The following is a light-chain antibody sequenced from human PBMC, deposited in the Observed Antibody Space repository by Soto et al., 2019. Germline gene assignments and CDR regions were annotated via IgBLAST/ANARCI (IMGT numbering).Light chain of an antibody. V-gene: IGLV2-14*01. Sequence: QSVLTQPSSLSGSPGQSITISCTGTISDVGGYNYVSWYQQHPGKAPKLIIYEVSNRPTGVSNRFSGSKSGHTASLTISGLQSEDEADYFCTSYTSSSTLDVFGTGTKVTVL. CDR3: TSYTSSSTLDV. CDR2: EVS. CDR1: ISDVGGYNY. J-gene: IGLJ1*01.